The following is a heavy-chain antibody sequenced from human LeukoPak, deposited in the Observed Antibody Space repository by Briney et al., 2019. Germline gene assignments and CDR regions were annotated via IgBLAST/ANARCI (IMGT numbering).Heavy chain of an antibody. J-gene: IGHJ1*01. D-gene: IGHD6-13*01. Sequence: GGSLRLSCAASGFTFSNYAMSWVRQAPGKGLEWVSAISRSGGSTYYADSVKGRFTISRDKSKNTLYLQMNSLRAEDTAVYYCAEDLTSSSLGYFLHWGQGTLVTVSS. CDR3: AEDLTSSSLGYFLH. CDR2: ISRSGGST. V-gene: IGHV3-23*01. CDR1: GFTFSNYA.